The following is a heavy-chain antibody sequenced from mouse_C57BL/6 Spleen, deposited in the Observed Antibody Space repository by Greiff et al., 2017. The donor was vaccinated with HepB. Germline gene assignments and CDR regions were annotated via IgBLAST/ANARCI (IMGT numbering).Heavy chain of an antibody. V-gene: IGHV1-18*01. CDR2: INPNNGGT. D-gene: IGHD1-1*01. CDR3: ARSHYGSSPWFAY. CDR1: GYTFTDYN. Sequence: EVQLQQSGPELVKPGASVKIPCKASGYTFTDYNMDWVQQSHGKSLEWIGDINPNNGGTIYNQKFKGKATLTVDKSSSTAYMELRSLTSEDTAVYYCARSHYGSSPWFAYWGQGTLVTVSA. J-gene: IGHJ3*01.